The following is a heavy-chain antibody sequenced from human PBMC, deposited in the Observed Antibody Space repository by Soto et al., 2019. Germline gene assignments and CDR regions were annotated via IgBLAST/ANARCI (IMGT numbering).Heavy chain of an antibody. CDR1: GFTFSSYG. CDR3: ARALLDYGDYGAYYFDY. J-gene: IGHJ4*02. CDR2: IWYDGSNK. D-gene: IGHD4-17*01. V-gene: IGHV3-33*01. Sequence: QVQLVESGGGVVQPGRSLRLSCAASGFTFSSYGMHWVRQAPGKGLEWVAVIWYDGSNKYYADSVKGRFTISRDNFKNTLYLQMNSLRAEDTAVYYCARALLDYGDYGAYYFDYWGQGTLVTVSS.